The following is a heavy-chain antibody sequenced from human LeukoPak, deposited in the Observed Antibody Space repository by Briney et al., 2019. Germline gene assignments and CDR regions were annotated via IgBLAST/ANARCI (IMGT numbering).Heavy chain of an antibody. CDR2: IYYIGNT. CDR3: ASDYGDSYHFDY. Sequence: SETLSLTCTVSGASISTSTYYWGWIRPPPGKGLEWIASIYYIGNTYYNPSLRSRVTISVETSNNHFSLKLSSVTAADTAIYYCASDYGDSYHFDYWGQGTLVTVSS. D-gene: IGHD4-17*01. V-gene: IGHV4-39*02. CDR1: GASISTSTYY. J-gene: IGHJ4*02.